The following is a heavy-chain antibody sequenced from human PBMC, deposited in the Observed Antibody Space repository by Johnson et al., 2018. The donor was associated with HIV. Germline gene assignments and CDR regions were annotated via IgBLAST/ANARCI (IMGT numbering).Heavy chain of an antibody. D-gene: IGHD2-21*02. Sequence: QMQLVESGGGVVQPGRSLRLSCAASGFTFSNYVIHWVRQSPGKGLEWVAVISSDGSNKYYVDSVKGRFTISRDNSENTLYLQMNSLRPEDTAVYYCAKTPGDDWYYSEGSDAFDVWGQGTLVTVSS. CDR2: ISSDGSNK. CDR1: GFTFSNYV. V-gene: IGHV3-30*18. CDR3: AKTPGDDWYYSEGSDAFDV. J-gene: IGHJ3*01.